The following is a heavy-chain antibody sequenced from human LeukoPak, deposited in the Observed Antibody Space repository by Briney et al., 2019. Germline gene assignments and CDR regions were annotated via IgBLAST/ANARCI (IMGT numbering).Heavy chain of an antibody. J-gene: IGHJ4*02. CDR3: ARVDGSGWSPLDY. CDR1: GFTFSSYG. V-gene: IGHV3-33*01. CDR2: IWYDGSNK. D-gene: IGHD6-19*01. Sequence: GRSLRLSCAASGFTFSSYGMHWVRQAPGKGLEWAAVIWYDGSNKYYADSVKGRFTISRDNSKNTLYLQMNSLRAEDTAVYYCARVDGSGWSPLDYWGQGTLVTVSS.